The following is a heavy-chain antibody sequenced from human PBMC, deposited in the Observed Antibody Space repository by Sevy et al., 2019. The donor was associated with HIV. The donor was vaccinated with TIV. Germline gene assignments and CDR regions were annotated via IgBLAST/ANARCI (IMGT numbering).Heavy chain of an antibody. CDR3: ASSDPYCGGDCYYYFDY. CDR2: IYYSGST. Sequence: SETLSLTCTVSGGSISSYYWSWIRQPPGKGLEWIGYIYYSGSTNYNPSLKSRVTISVDTSKNQFSLKLSSVTAADTAVYYCASSDPYCGGDCYYYFDYWGQGTLVTVSS. D-gene: IGHD2-21*02. CDR1: GGSISSYY. V-gene: IGHV4-59*01. J-gene: IGHJ4*02.